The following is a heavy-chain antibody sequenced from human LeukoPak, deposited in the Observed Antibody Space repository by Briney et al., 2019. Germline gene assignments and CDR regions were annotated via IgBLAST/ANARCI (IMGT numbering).Heavy chain of an antibody. D-gene: IGHD6-19*01. CDR1: GGSISSSSYY. J-gene: IGHJ5*02. CDR3: ARHDGLANWFDP. CDR2: IYYSGST. V-gene: IGHV4-39*01. Sequence: PSETLSLTCTVSGGSISSSSYYWGWIRQPPGKGLEWIGSIYYSGSTYYNPSLKSRVTISVDTSKNQFSLKLSSVTAADTAVYYCARHDGLANWFDPWGQGILVTVSS.